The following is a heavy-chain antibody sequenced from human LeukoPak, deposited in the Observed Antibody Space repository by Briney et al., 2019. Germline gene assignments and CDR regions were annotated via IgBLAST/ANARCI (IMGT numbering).Heavy chain of an antibody. D-gene: IGHD2-2*01. J-gene: IGHJ4*02. CDR3: AKVLLRYCSSTSCYLDY. CDR2: ISYDGSNK. CDR1: GFTFSSYG. V-gene: IGHV3-30*18. Sequence: TGGSLRLSCAASGFTFSSYGMHWVRQAPGKGLEWVAVISYDGSNKYYADSVKGRFTISRDNSKNTLYLQMNSLRAEDTAVYYCAKVLLRYCSSTSCYLDYWGQGTLVTVSS.